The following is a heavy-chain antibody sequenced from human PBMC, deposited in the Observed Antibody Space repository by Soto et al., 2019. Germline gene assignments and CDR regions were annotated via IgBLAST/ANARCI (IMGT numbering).Heavy chain of an antibody. CDR2: IIPIFGTA. Sequence: ASVKVSCKASGGTFSSYAISWVRQAPGQGLEWMGGIIPIFGTANYAQKFQGRVTITADESTSTAYMELSSLRSEDTAVYYCATAQAADIQKNGGAFDIWDQGTMVTVSS. J-gene: IGHJ3*02. D-gene: IGHD3-9*01. CDR1: GGTFSSYA. V-gene: IGHV1-69*13. CDR3: ATAQAADIQKNGGAFDI.